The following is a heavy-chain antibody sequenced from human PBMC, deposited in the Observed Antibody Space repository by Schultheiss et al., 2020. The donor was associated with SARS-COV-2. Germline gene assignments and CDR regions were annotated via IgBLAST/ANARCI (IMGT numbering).Heavy chain of an antibody. J-gene: IGHJ4*02. CDR3: ARSDEYSGYAY. CDR1: GGSVSSGSYY. V-gene: IGHV4-61*02. CDR2: IYTSGST. D-gene: IGHD5-12*01. Sequence: SETLSLTCTVSGGSVSSGSYYWSWIRQPAGKGLEWIGRIYTSGSTNYNPSLKSRVTISVDTSKNQFSLQLNSVTPEDTAVYYCARSDEYSGYAYWGQGTLVTVSS.